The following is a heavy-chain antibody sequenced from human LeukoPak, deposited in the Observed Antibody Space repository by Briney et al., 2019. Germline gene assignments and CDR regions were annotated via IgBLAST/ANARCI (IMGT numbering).Heavy chain of an antibody. CDR2: ISGYNGNT. V-gene: IGHV1-18*01. CDR3: ARDGLRGGSYYLY. J-gene: IGHJ4*02. D-gene: IGHD1-26*01. CDR1: GYTFTTYG. Sequence: EASVKVSCKASGYTFTTYGISWVRQAPGQGLEWMGWISGYNGNTNYAQKFQGRVTMTTDTSTTTAYMDVRSLRSDDTAVYYCARDGLRGGSYYLYWGQGTLVTVSS.